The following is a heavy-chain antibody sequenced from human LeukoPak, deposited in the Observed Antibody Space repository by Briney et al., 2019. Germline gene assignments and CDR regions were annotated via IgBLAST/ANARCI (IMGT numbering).Heavy chain of an antibody. CDR2: ISYDGTKD. J-gene: IGHJ6*03. D-gene: IGHD1-1*01. CDR1: GFTFSSYQ. Sequence: GGSLRLSCTASGFTFSSYQMHWVRQAPGKGLEWVAAISYDGTKDFYSDSVKGRFTISRDNTKNSLYLQMNSLRAEDTAVYYCAREDNWNDALLNYYYYMDVWGKGTTVTVSS. CDR3: AREDNWNDALLNYYYYMDV. V-gene: IGHV3-30*03.